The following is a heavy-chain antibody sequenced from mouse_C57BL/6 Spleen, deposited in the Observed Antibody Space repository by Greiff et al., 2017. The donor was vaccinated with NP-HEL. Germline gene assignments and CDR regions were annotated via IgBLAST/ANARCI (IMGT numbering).Heavy chain of an antibody. Sequence: EVKLMESEGGLVQPGSSMKLSCTASGFTFSDYYMAWVRQVPEKGLEWVANINYDGSSTYYLDSLKSRFIISRDNAKNILYLQMSSLKSEDTATYYCARERGPYFDYWGQGTTLTVSS. CDR3: ARERGPYFDY. CDR1: GFTFSDYY. J-gene: IGHJ2*01. CDR2: INYDGSST. V-gene: IGHV5-16*01.